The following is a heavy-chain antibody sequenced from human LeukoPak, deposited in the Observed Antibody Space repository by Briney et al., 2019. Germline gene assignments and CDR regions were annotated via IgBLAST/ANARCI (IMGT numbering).Heavy chain of an antibody. CDR3: ARARGRELPSDAFDI. CDR1: GYTFTGYY. Sequence: ASVKVSCKASGYTFTGYYMHWVRQAPGQGLEWMGWINPNSGGTNYAQKFQGRVTMTRDTSISTAYMELSRLRSDDTAVYYCARARGRELPSDAFDIWGQGTMVTVSS. D-gene: IGHD1-7*01. V-gene: IGHV1-2*02. CDR2: INPNSGGT. J-gene: IGHJ3*02.